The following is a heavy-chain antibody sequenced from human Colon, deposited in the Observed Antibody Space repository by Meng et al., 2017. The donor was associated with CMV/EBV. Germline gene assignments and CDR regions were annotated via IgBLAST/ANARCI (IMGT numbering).Heavy chain of an antibody. CDR2: ISWNGGSI. D-gene: IGHD5-18*01. CDR1: GFTFDDYD. CDR3: AKVGYSYDNFDY. J-gene: IGHJ4*02. Sequence: GGSLRLSCAASGFTFDDYDMHWVRQAPGKGLEWVSGISWNGGSIGYADSVKGRFTISRDNAKNSLYLQMNSLRAEDAALYYCAKVGYSYDNFDYWGQGTLVTVSS. V-gene: IGHV3-9*01.